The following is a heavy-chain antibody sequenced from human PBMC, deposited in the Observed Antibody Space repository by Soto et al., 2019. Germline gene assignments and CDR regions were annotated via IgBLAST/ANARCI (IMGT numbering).Heavy chain of an antibody. CDR3: AKSEGISSIDCSGGSCYSVGSPELYYYYYMDV. V-gene: IGHV3-23*01. Sequence: GGSLRLSCAASGFTFSSYAMSWVRQAPGKGLEWVSAISGSGGSTYYADSVKGRFTISRDNSKNRLYLQMNSLRAEDTAVYYCAKSEGISSIDCSGGSCYSVGSPELYYYYYMDVWGKGTTVTVSS. D-gene: IGHD2-15*01. J-gene: IGHJ6*03. CDR1: GFTFSSYA. CDR2: ISGSGGST.